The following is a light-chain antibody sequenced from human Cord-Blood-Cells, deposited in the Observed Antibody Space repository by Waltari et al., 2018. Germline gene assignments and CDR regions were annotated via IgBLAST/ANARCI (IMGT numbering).Light chain of an antibody. CDR1: SPTIGARYD. J-gene: IGLJ2*01. CDR2: GNS. CDR3: QSYDSSLSGSV. V-gene: IGLV1-40*01. Sequence: QSALTQPPSVSGAPGHRVTIPSPRSSPTIGARYDVSWYQQLPGTAPKLLIYGNSNRPSGVPDRFSGSKSGTSASLAITGLQAEDEADYYCQSYDSSLSGSVFGGGTKLTVL.